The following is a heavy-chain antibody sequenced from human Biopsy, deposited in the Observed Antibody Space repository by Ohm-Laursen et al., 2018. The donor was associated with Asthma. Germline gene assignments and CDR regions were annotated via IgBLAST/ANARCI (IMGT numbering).Heavy chain of an antibody. CDR3: VRDGTDDAFDI. D-gene: IGHD1-1*01. Sequence: SLRLSCTASGFSFSNFAIHWVRQAPGKGLEWVGVISKDASTQDYADPVKGRFTMARDNSKNTLDLQMNSLREEDTAVYYCVRDGTDDAFDIWGQGTVVSVSS. CDR1: GFSFSNFA. CDR2: ISKDASTQ. V-gene: IGHV3-30*01. J-gene: IGHJ3*02.